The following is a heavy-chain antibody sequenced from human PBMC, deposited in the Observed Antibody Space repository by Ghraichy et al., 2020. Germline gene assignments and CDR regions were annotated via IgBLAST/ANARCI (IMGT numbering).Heavy chain of an antibody. CDR3: ARDLGYSSSWTS. V-gene: IGHV3-21*01. CDR1: GFTFSSYS. D-gene: IGHD6-13*01. CDR2: ISSSSSYI. J-gene: IGHJ4*02. Sequence: SCAASGFTFSSYSMNWVRQAPGKGLEWVSSISSSSSYIYYADSVKGRFTISRDNAKNSLYLQMNSLRAEDTAVYYCARDLGYSSSWTSWGQGTLVTVSS.